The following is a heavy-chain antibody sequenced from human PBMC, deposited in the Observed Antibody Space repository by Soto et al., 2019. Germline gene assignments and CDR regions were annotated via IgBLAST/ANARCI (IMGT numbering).Heavy chain of an antibody. CDR3: ASPSSDGLYAFDI. V-gene: IGHV3-23*01. CDR1: GFTFSTYA. CDR2: ITDSGTDT. D-gene: IGHD3-16*01. Sequence: PGGSLRLSCVASGFTFSTYAMNWVRQAPGKGLDWVSLITDSGTDTYYADSVKGRFTISRDNSKNTLSLQMNSLRAEDTAVYYCASPSSDGLYAFDIWGQGTMVTVSS. J-gene: IGHJ3*02.